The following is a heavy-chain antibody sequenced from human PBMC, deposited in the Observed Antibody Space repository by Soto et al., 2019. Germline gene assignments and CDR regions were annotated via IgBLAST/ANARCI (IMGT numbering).Heavy chain of an antibody. V-gene: IGHV1-46*03. CDR1: GDTLSTYY. D-gene: IGHD3-22*01. Sequence: VQLVQCGAEVKRPGASVKISCKASGDTLSTYYMHWARQAPGQGLEWMGIINPRSGKTNYPQKFQGRVTMTRDTSTTTVYMELSTLRSEDTAMYYCARGVGYSDSSGYPFDYWGQGTLVTVSS. CDR2: INPRSGKT. CDR3: ARGVGYSDSSGYPFDY. J-gene: IGHJ4*02.